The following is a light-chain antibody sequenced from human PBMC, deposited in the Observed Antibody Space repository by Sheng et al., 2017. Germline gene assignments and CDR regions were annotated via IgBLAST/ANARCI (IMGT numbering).Light chain of an antibody. CDR1: QSVGSK. V-gene: IGKV3-20*01. CDR3: QQYGGSPNT. CDR2: GAS. Sequence: EIVMTQSPATLSVSPGERATLSCRASQSVGSKLAWYQQKPGQAPRLLIYGASTRATGIPDRFSGSGSGTDFTLTIDRMEPEDFAVYYCQQYGGSPNTFGQGTKLEI. J-gene: IGKJ2*01.